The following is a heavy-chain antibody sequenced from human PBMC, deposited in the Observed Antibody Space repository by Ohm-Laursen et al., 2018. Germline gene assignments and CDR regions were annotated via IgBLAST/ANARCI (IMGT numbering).Heavy chain of an antibody. J-gene: IGHJ5*02. CDR2: IIPILGIA. D-gene: IGHD3-10*01. CDR3: ARDRYYGSGGGNWFDP. V-gene: IGHV1-69*04. Sequence: SSVKVSCKASGGTFSSYAISWVRQAPGQGLEWMGRIIPILGIANYAQKFQGRVTITADKSTSTAYMELSSLRSEDTAVYYCARDRYYGSGGGNWFDPWGQGTLVTVSS. CDR1: GGTFSSYA.